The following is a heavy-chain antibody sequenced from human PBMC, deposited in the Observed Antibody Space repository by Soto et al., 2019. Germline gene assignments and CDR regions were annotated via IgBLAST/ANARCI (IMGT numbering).Heavy chain of an antibody. CDR1: GGSISSYY. D-gene: IGHD4-17*01. V-gene: IGHV4-59*08. CDR2: IYYSGST. Sequence: SETLSLTCTVSGGSISSYYWSWMRQPPGKGLEWIGYIYYSGSTNYNPSLKSRVTISVDTSKNQFSLKLSSVTAADTAVYYCARRYGVYFDYWGQGTLVTVSS. J-gene: IGHJ4*02. CDR3: ARRYGVYFDY.